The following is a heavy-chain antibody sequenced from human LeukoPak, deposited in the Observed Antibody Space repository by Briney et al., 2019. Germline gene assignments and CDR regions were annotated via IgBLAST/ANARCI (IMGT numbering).Heavy chain of an antibody. CDR1: GGSISNYY. D-gene: IGHD2-15*01. Sequence: PSETLSLTCTVSGGSISNYYWSWIRQPPGKGLEWIGYIYYSGTTNYNPSLQSRVTISVATSKNQFSLKLSSVTAADTALYYCARDRASAGGFDYWGQGTLVTVSS. CDR2: IYYSGTT. J-gene: IGHJ4*02. V-gene: IGHV4-59*01. CDR3: ARDRASAGGFDY.